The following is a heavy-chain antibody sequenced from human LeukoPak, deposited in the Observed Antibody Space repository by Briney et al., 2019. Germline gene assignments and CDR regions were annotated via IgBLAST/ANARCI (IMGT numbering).Heavy chain of an antibody. Sequence: PSQTLSLTCAVYGGSFSGYYWSWIRQPPGKGLEWIGEINHGGSTNYNPSLKSRVTISVDTSKNQFSLKLSSVTAADTAVYYCARDPHYGDPSFDVWGKGTTVTISS. CDR1: GGSFSGYY. V-gene: IGHV4-34*01. D-gene: IGHD4-17*01. J-gene: IGHJ6*04. CDR3: ARDPHYGDPSFDV. CDR2: INHGGST.